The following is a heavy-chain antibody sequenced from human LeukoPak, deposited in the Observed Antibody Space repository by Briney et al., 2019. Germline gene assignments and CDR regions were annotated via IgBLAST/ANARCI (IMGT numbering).Heavy chain of an antibody. J-gene: IGHJ4*02. CDR1: GFTFTTYA. Sequence: GGSLRLSCAASGFTFTTYAMSWVRQAPGKGLEWVSGISDSGGSTYYADSVKGRFTISRDNSKNTLYLQMNSLRAEDTAVYYCAEYYYYDSSGYQQYYFDYWGQGTLVTVSS. D-gene: IGHD3-22*01. CDR3: AEYYYYDSSGYQQYYFDY. V-gene: IGHV3-23*01. CDR2: ISDSGGST.